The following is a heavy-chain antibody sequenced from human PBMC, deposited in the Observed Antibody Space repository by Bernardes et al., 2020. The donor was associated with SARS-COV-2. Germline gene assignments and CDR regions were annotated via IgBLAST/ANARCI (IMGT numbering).Heavy chain of an antibody. CDR2: ISAYNGNT. J-gene: IGHJ4*02. CDR1: GYTFTSYG. V-gene: IGHV1-18*01. Sequence: ASVKVSCMASGYTFTSYGISWMRQAPGQGLEWMGWISAYNGNTNYAQKLQGRVTMTTDTSTSTAYMELRSLRSDDTAVYYCARADYETLEIDYWGQGTLVTVSS. CDR3: ARADYETLEIDY. D-gene: IGHD3-3*01.